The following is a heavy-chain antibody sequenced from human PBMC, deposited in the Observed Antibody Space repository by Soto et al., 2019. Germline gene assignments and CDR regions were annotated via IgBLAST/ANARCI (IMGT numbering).Heavy chain of an antibody. D-gene: IGHD3-16*01. CDR3: ARDFTGWPPDGVDS. CDR1: GFTFTSYA. J-gene: IGHJ4*02. V-gene: IGHV1-18*01. CDR2: ISAYNGNT. Sequence: QVHLVQSGAEVKKPGASVKVSCKASGFTFTSYAITWVRQAPGQGLEWMGWISAYNGNTNYAQNLQGRVTMTTDTSTSTAYMELGSLTSDGTVVYYCARDFTGWPPDGVDSWGQGTLVTVSS.